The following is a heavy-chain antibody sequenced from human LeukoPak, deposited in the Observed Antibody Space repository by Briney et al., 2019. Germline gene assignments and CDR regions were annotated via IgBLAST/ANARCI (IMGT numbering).Heavy chain of an antibody. CDR2: ISSSSSYI. D-gene: IGHD2-2*01. CDR1: GFTFSSYS. Sequence: PGGSLRLSCAASGFTFSSYSMNWVRQAPGKGLEWVSSISSSSSYIYYADSVKGRFTISRDNSKNTLYLQMNSLRAEDTAVYYCAKIGTPYCSSTSCYFDYWGQGTLVTVSS. CDR3: AKIGTPYCSSTSCYFDY. J-gene: IGHJ4*02. V-gene: IGHV3-21*04.